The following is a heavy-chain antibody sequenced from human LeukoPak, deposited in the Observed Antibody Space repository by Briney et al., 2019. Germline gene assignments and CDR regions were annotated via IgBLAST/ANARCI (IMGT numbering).Heavy chain of an antibody. CDR1: GFTFSYHW. CDR2: IKNDGAVK. CDR3: AKAGGGSCYGSLDY. J-gene: IGHJ4*02. D-gene: IGHD2-15*01. Sequence: GGSLRLSCAASGFTFSYHWMTWVRQAPGKGLEWVAHIKNDGAVKNYVDSVKGRFTISRDNSKNTLYLQMNSLRAEDTAVYYCAKAGGGSCYGSLDYWGQGTLVTVSS. V-gene: IGHV3-7*03.